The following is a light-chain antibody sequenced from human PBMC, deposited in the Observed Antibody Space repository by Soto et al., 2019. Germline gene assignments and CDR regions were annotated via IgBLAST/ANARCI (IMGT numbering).Light chain of an antibody. CDR1: QSVSSN. V-gene: IGKV3-15*01. Sequence: EIVMTQSPATLSVSPGERATLSCRASQSVSSNLAWYQQKPGQAPRLLIYGASTRATGIPARFSGSGSGTEFTLTISSLQSVDFAVYYCQHYYNWPPITFGQGTRLEIK. CDR2: GAS. CDR3: QHYYNWPPIT. J-gene: IGKJ5*01.